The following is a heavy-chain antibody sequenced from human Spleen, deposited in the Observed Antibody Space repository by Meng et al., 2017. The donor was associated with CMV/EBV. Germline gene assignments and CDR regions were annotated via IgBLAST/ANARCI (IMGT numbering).Heavy chain of an antibody. CDR1: GFTFSNYW. J-gene: IGHJ4*02. CDR3: ARGGLGRGHCRGGGCFSLDS. Sequence: GESLKISCAASGFTFSNYWMHWVRQAPGKGLVWVSRINTDGSSRSYADSVEGRFTISRDNARDTLYLQMNSLRAEDTAIYYCARGGLGRGHCRGGGCFSLDSWGPGSLVTVSS. D-gene: IGHD2-15*01. V-gene: IGHV3-74*01. CDR2: INTDGSSR.